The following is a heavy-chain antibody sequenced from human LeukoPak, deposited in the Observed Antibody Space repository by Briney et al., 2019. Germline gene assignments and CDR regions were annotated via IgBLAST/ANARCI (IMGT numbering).Heavy chain of an antibody. D-gene: IGHD5-24*01. CDR1: GFSFSSYA. CDR3: ARVWDGYNYGVDY. V-gene: IGHV3-30-3*01. Sequence: QPGRSLILSCAAAGFSFSSYAMHWVRQAPSKGVEWVAVISYDGSNKYYADSVKGRFTISSDNSKNTLYLQMNSMRAGDTAVYYCARVWDGYNYGVDYWGQGTLVSVSS. CDR2: ISYDGSNK. J-gene: IGHJ4*02.